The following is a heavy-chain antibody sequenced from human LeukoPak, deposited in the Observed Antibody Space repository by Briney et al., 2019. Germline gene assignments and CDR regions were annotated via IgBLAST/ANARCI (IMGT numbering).Heavy chain of an antibody. J-gene: IGHJ3*02. D-gene: IGHD1-26*01. CDR3: ARAAKLLGDAFDI. CDR1: GYTFTSYG. Sequence: ASVKVSCKASGYTFTSYGISWVRQAPGQGLEWMGGIIPIFGTANYAQKFQGRVTITADESTSTAYMELSSLRSEDTAVYYCARAAKLLGDAFDIWGQGTMVTVSS. CDR2: IIPIFGTA. V-gene: IGHV1-69*13.